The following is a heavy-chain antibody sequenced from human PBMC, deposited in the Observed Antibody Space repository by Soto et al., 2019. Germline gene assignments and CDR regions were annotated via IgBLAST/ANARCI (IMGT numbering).Heavy chain of an antibody. J-gene: IGHJ6*02. Sequence: EVQLVESGGGLVQPGGSLRLSCAASGFIFNSYWMHWVRQAPGKGLVWVSRINTDESSRSYADSVKGRFTISSDNAKNTLYLQMNSLRAEDTAVYFCARDRVPQLGYYGMDVWGQGTTVTVTS. D-gene: IGHD2-2*01. CDR3: ARDRVPQLGYYGMDV. V-gene: IGHV3-74*01. CDR1: GFIFNSYW. CDR2: INTDESSR.